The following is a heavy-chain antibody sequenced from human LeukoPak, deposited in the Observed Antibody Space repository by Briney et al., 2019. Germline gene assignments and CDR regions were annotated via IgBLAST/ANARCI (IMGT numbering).Heavy chain of an antibody. V-gene: IGHV1-18*01. Sequence: GASVKVSCKASGYTFTSYGISWVRQAPGQGLEWMGWISAYNGNTNYAQKLQGRVTMTTDTSTSTAYMELRSLRSDDTAVYYCARDGIVVVPAAVWFDPWGQGTLVTVSS. CDR2: ISAYNGNT. J-gene: IGHJ5*02. D-gene: IGHD2-2*01. CDR1: GYTFTSYG. CDR3: ARDGIVVVPAAVWFDP.